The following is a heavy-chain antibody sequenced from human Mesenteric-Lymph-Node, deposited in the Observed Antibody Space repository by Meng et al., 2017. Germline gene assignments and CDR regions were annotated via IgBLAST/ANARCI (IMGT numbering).Heavy chain of an antibody. V-gene: IGHV3-11*04. CDR3: ARGILWFGELSGDY. J-gene: IGHJ4*02. D-gene: IGHD3-10*01. Sequence: GESLKISCAASGFTFSDYYMSWIRQAPGKGLESVAYISSSGTTIFYVDSVKGRFTISRDNSKNTLYLQMNSLRAEDTAVYYCARGILWFGELSGDYWGQRTLVTVSS. CDR2: ISSSGTTI. CDR1: GFTFSDYY.